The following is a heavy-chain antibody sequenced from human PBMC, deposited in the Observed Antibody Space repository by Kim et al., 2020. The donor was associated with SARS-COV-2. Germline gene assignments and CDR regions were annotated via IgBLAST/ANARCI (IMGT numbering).Heavy chain of an antibody. J-gene: IGHJ6*02. D-gene: IGHD6-6*01. Sequence: GRFTISRDNAKNTLYLQMNSLRAEDTAVYYCAREGSSSPNHYYYYYGMDVWGQGTTVTVSS. V-gene: IGHV3-74*01. CDR3: AREGSSSPNHYYYYYGMDV.